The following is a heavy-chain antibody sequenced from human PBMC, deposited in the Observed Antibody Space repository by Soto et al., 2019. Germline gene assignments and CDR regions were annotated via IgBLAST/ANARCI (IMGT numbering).Heavy chain of an antibody. CDR1: GYTLTSYG. J-gene: IGHJ5*02. D-gene: IGHD2-2*01. V-gene: IGHV1-18*01. CDR3: ARDRTYCSSTSCPGGNWFDP. Sequence: GASVKVSCKASGYTLTSYGISWVRQAPGQGLEWMGWISAYNGNTNYAQKLKGRVTMTTDTSTSTAYFELRSLRFDDTAVYYCARDRTYCSSTSCPGGNWFDPWGQGTLVTVSS. CDR2: ISAYNGNT.